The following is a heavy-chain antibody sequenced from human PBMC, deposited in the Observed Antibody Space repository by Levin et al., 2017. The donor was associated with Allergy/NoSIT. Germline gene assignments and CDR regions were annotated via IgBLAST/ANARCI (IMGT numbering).Heavy chain of an antibody. D-gene: IGHD6-19*01. CDR1: GGSITSGDYY. CDR2: IYYSGTT. CDR3: ATLVAGRSDY. Sequence: SETLSLTCSVSGGSITSGDYYWTWIRQPPGKGLEWIGYIYYSGTTSYNPSLKSRVTISVDTSQNQFSLQLHSVTAADTAVYYCATLVAGRSDYWGQGILITVSS. J-gene: IGHJ4*02. V-gene: IGHV4-30-4*01.